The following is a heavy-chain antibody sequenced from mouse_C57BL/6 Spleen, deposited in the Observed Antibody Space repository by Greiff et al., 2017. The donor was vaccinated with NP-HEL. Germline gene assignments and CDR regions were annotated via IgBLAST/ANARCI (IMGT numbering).Heavy chain of an antibody. CDR3: ARGEDAMDY. CDR1: GYTFTSYW. Sequence: QVQLQQPGAELVKPGASVKLSCKASGYTFTSYWMQWVKQRPGQGLEWIGEIDPSDSYTNYNQKFKGKATLTVDTSSNTAYMQLSSLTSEDSAVYYCARGEDAMDYWGQGTSVTVSS. J-gene: IGHJ4*01. V-gene: IGHV1-50*01. CDR2: IDPSDSYT.